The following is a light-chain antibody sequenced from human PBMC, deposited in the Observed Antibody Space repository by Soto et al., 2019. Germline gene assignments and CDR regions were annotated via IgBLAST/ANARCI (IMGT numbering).Light chain of an antibody. J-gene: IGLJ2*01. CDR3: AASDNSVVGGPE. CDR1: NSNIGRKY. Sequence: QSVLTHPPPASATPGHRITISCSGSNSNIGRKYVYWYHQLPGTAPKLLLYRNNQRPSGVPDRFSGSKSGTSASLAISGLRSEDEADYYCAASDNSVVGGPEFGGGNK. CDR2: RNN. V-gene: IGLV1-47*01.